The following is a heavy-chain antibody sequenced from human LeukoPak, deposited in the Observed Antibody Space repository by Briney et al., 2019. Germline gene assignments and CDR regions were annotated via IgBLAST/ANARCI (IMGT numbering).Heavy chain of an antibody. CDR1: GGTFISYG. Sequence: ASVKVSCKASGGTFISYGINWVRQAPGQGLEWMGGIIPIFGTANYAQKFQGRVTITADESTSTAYMEVSSLRSEDTAGYYCARGYDILTGPPEINWSDPWGQGTLVTVSS. CDR3: ARGYDILTGPPEINWSDP. D-gene: IGHD3-9*01. J-gene: IGHJ5*02. V-gene: IGHV1-69*13. CDR2: IIPIFGTA.